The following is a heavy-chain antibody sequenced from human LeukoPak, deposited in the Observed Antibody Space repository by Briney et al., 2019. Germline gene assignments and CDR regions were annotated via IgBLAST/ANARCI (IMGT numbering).Heavy chain of an antibody. D-gene: IGHD2-21*02. V-gene: IGHV3-53*01. CDR3: ARGGGAFCGGDCHRNFDY. CDR1: GFSVSNNY. CDR2: IYSGGST. J-gene: IGHJ4*02. Sequence: PGGSLRLSCAPSGFSVSNNYLSWVRQAPGKGLEWVSVIYSGGSTYYAESVKGRFTISRDNSKNTLFLQMNSLRDEDTAIYYCARGGGAFCGGDCHRNFDYWGRGTLVTVSS.